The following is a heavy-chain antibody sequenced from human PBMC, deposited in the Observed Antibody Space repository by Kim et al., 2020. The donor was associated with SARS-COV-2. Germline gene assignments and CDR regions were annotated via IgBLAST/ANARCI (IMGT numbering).Heavy chain of an antibody. CDR2: IYYSGST. D-gene: IGHD2-15*01. CDR3: ARHPSRRTVVTGTFDY. V-gene: IGHV4-39*01. CDR1: GGSISSSSYY. J-gene: IGHJ4*02. Sequence: SETLSLTYTVSGGSISSSSYYWGWIRQPPGKGLEWIGSIYYSGSTYYNPSLKSRVTISVDTSKNQFSLKLSSVTAADTAVYYCARHPSRRTVVTGTFDYWGQGTLVTVSS.